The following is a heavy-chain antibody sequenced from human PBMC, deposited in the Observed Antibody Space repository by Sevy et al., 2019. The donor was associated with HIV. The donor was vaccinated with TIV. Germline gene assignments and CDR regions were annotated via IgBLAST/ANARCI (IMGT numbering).Heavy chain of an antibody. CDR1: GGSSSSYY. Sequence: SETLSLTCTVSGGSSSSYYGSWIRQPAGKGLEWIGRIYTSGSTNYNPPLKSRVTMSVDTSKNQFSLKLSSVTAADTAVYYCASSSSGWYGLDYWGQGTLVTVSS. D-gene: IGHD6-19*01. V-gene: IGHV4-4*07. J-gene: IGHJ4*02. CDR3: ASSSSGWYGLDY. CDR2: IYTSGST.